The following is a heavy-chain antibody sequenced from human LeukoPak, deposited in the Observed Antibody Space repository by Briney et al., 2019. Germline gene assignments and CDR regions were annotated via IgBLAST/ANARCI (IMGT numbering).Heavy chain of an antibody. V-gene: IGHV1-8*03. J-gene: IGHJ6*03. Sequence: ASVKVSCKASGYTFTGYYMHWVRQAPGQGLEWMGWMNPNSGNTGYAQKFQGRVTITRNTSISTAYMELSSLRSEDTAVYYCARGRGSSWYIYVYYYYYMDVWGKGATVTVSS. CDR3: ARGRGSSWYIYVYYYYYMDV. D-gene: IGHD6-13*01. CDR2: MNPNSGNT. CDR1: GYTFTGYY.